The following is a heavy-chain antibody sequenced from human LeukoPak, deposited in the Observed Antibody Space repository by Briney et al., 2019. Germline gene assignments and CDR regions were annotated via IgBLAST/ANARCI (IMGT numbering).Heavy chain of an antibody. V-gene: IGHV3-23*01. CDR1: GFTFSSYA. Sequence: PGGSLRLSCAASGFTFSSYAMNWVRQAPGKGLEWVSAISGSGGSTYYADSVKGRFTISRDNSKNTLYLQMNSLRAEDTAVYYCAKDRIRSSEYSSSAGNAFDIWGQGTMVTVSS. D-gene: IGHD6-6*01. J-gene: IGHJ3*02. CDR3: AKDRIRSSEYSSSAGNAFDI. CDR2: ISGSGGST.